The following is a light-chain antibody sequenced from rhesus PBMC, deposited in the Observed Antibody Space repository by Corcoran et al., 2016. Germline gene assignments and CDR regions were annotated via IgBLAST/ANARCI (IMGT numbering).Light chain of an antibody. CDR3: QRGHNYPLA. J-gene: IGKJ4*01. Sequence: DIQMTQSPSSLSASVGDTVTISCRASQDITNNLAWYQQKAWKAPNLLIYYASNLEGGAPSRFSGTGSRTDFPLTISSLQPKDFATYYCQRGHNYPLAFGGGTKVNLK. V-gene: IGKV1S14*01. CDR2: YAS. CDR1: QDITNN.